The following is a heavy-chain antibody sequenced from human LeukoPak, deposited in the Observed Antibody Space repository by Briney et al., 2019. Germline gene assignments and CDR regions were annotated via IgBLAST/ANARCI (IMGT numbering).Heavy chain of an antibody. Sequence: GGSLRLPSGAFGLTFSTSAISWVGQAPGNGLEWVSGFSGSGVTTYYADSVKGRFTISRDNSENTVYLQMDSLRAEDTALYYCAKMGSAPYYDHFDYFDYWGQGTLVTVSS. CDR3: AKMGSAPYYDHFDYFDY. CDR2: FSGSGVTT. CDR1: GLTFSTSA. J-gene: IGHJ4*02. V-gene: IGHV3-23*01. D-gene: IGHD3-10*01.